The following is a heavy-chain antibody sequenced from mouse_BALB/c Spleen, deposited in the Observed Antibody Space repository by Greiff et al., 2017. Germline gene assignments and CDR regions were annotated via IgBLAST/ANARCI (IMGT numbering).Heavy chain of an antibody. CDR2: IYPGSGST. Sequence: VQLQESGAELVRPGSSVKISCKASGYAFSSYWMNWVKQRPGQGLEWIGQIYPGSGSTNYNEKFKSKATLTVDTSSSTAYMQLSSLASEDSALYYCAREKYGNSWFAYWGQGTLVTVSA. D-gene: IGHD2-10*02. CDR1: GYAFSSYW. V-gene: IGHV1-55*01. J-gene: IGHJ3*01. CDR3: AREKYGNSWFAY.